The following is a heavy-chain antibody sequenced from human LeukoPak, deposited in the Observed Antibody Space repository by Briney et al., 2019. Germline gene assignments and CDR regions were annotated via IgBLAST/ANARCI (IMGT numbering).Heavy chain of an antibody. J-gene: IGHJ5*02. Sequence: PSETLSLTCTVSGGSISSGSYYWSWIRQPAGKGLEWIGRIYTSGSTNYNPSLKSRVTISVDTSKNQFSLKLSSVTAADTAVYYCAREVYCSGNSCYMGGWWFDPWGQGTLVTVSS. V-gene: IGHV4-61*02. CDR1: GGSISSGSYY. CDR2: IYTSGST. CDR3: AREVYCSGNSCYMGGWWFDP. D-gene: IGHD2-2*02.